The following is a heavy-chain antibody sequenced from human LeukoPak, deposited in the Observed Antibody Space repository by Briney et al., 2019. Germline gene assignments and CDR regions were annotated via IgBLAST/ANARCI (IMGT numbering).Heavy chain of an antibody. J-gene: IGHJ4*02. Sequence: ASVKVSCKASGYTFTSYGISWVRQAPGQGLEWMGWISAYNGNTNYAQKLQGRVTMTTDTSTSTAYMELRSLRSDDTAVYYCARDPPPYYYDPEGYYFDYWGQGTLVTVSS. V-gene: IGHV1-18*01. D-gene: IGHD3-22*01. CDR2: ISAYNGNT. CDR1: GYTFTSYG. CDR3: ARDPPPYYYDPEGYYFDY.